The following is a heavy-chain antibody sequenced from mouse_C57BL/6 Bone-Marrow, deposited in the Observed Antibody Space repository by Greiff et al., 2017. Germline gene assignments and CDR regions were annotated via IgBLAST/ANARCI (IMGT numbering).Heavy chain of an antibody. Sequence: VQLQQPGAELVKPGASVKLSCKASGYTFTSYWMQWVKQRPGQGLEWIGEIDPSDSYTNYNQKFKGKATLTVDTSSSTAYMQLSSLTSEDSAVYYCARRRDHYEEGGYWGQGTTLTVSS. D-gene: IGHD2-4*01. CDR1: GYTFTSYW. CDR3: ARRRDHYEEGGY. V-gene: IGHV1-50*01. CDR2: IDPSDSYT. J-gene: IGHJ2*01.